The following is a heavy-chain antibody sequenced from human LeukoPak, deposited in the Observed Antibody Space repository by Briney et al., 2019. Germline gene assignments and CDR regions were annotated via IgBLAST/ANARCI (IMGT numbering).Heavy chain of an antibody. CDR1: GFTFSSYC. D-gene: IGHD2-21*02. CDR2: TCYDGSNK. CDR3: ARDVGVCGGDCYSDWYFDY. J-gene: IGHJ4*02. V-gene: IGHV3-33*01. Sequence: SLRLSCAASGFTFSSYCMHRVCQAPGRGVQWVAVTCYDGSNKYYADSVKGRFTISRDNSKNTMYLQMHSLSAEDTAVYYCARDVGVCGGDCYSDWYFDYWGQGTLVTVSS.